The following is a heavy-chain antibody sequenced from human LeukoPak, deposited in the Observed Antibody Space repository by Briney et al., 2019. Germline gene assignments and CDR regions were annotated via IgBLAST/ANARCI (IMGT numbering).Heavy chain of an antibody. CDR2: ISAHNGNT. CDR3: ARDLRVVATTPGGY. D-gene: IGHD5-12*01. CDR1: GYTFTSFG. Sequence: ASVKVSCKASGYTFTSFGFSWVRQAPGQGLEWMGWISAHNGNTNYAQKLQGRVTLTTDKSTGTAYMELRSLRSDDTAVYYCARDLRVVATTPGGYWGQGTLVTVSS. V-gene: IGHV1-18*01. J-gene: IGHJ4*02.